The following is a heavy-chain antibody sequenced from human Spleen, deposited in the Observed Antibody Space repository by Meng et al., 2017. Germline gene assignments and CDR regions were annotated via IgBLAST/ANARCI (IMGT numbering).Heavy chain of an antibody. D-gene: IGHD6-6*01. CDR3: AVFEYSFDY. CDR1: GFTFTNYA. J-gene: IGHJ4*02. Sequence: VQLVESGGGVVQPGRSLRLSCATSGFTFTNYAMHWVRQAPGKGLEYVSAITYNGGRTYYVNSVKGRFTISRDNSQSTLYLQMGSLRAEDMAVYYCAVFEYSFDYWGQGALVTVSS. V-gene: IGHV3-64*01. CDR2: ITYNGGRT.